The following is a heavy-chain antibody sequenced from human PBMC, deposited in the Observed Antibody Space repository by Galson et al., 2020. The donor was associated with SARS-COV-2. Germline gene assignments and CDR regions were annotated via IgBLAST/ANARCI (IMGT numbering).Heavy chain of an antibody. CDR3: AKDYYDGSGWGPGVPERGDWYFDL. CDR1: GFTFDDYA. D-gene: IGHD3-22*01. Sequence: GGSLRLSCAASGFTFDDYAMHCVRQAPGKGLEWVSLISWDGGSTYYADSVKGRFTTCTDNSKNSLYLQMNSLRAEDTALYYCAKDYYDGSGWGPGVPERGDWYFDLWGRGTLVTVSS. V-gene: IGHV3-43D*04. J-gene: IGHJ2*01. CDR2: ISWDGGST.